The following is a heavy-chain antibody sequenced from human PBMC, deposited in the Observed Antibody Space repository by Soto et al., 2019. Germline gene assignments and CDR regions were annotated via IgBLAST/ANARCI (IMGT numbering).Heavy chain of an antibody. CDR3: ARGILVYGDDTPYGMGV. Sequence: QVQLVESGGGVVQPGRSLRLSCAASGFTFSSYGMHWVRQAPGKGLEWVAVIWYDGSNKYYADSVKGRFTISRDNSKNTLSREMNSLRVEEAAVYYCARGILVYGDDTPYGMGVWGQGTTVTVSS. D-gene: IGHD4-17*01. CDR2: IWYDGSNK. V-gene: IGHV3-33*01. J-gene: IGHJ6*02. CDR1: GFTFSSYG.